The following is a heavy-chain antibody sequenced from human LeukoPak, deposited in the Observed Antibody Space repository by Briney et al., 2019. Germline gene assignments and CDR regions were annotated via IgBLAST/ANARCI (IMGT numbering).Heavy chain of an antibody. CDR3: ARTRGYSGYDLGY. CDR1: GSTFTSYA. J-gene: IGHJ4*02. CDR2: INAGNGNT. D-gene: IGHD5-12*01. Sequence: ASVKVSCKASGSTFTSYAMHWVRQAPGQRLEWMGWINAGNGNTKYSQEFQGRVTITRDTSASTAYMELSSLRSEDMAVYYCARTRGYSGYDLGYWGQGTLVTVSS. V-gene: IGHV1-3*03.